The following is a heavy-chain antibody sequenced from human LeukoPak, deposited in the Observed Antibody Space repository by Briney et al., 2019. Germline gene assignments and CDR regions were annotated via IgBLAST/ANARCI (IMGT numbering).Heavy chain of an antibody. CDR2: ITPYSGGT. CDR3: AREFNTYYYGSGSHDAFDI. CDR1: GYTFTDYY. Sequence: ASVKVSCKASGYTFTDYYIHGVRQAPGQGLEWMGWITPYSGGTDYAQKFQGRVTMTIDTSISTVYMELSRLRSEDTAVYYCAREFNTYYYGSGSHDAFDIWGQGTEVTVS. J-gene: IGHJ3*02. D-gene: IGHD3-10*01. V-gene: IGHV1-2*02.